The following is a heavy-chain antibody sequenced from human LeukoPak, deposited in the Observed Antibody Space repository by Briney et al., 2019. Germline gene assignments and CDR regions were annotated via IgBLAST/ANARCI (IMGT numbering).Heavy chain of an antibody. V-gene: IGHV1-2*02. Sequence: ASVKVSCKASGYTFTGYYMHWVRQAPGQGLEWMGWINPNSGGTNYAQKFQGRVTMTRDTSISTAYMELSRLRSGDTAVYYCAIPAAMIGNWFDPWGQGTLVTVSS. J-gene: IGHJ5*02. CDR1: GYTFTGYY. CDR2: INPNSGGT. CDR3: AIPAAMIGNWFDP. D-gene: IGHD2-2*01.